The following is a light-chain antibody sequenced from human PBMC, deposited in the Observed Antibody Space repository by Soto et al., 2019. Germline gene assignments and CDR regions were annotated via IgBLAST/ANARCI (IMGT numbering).Light chain of an antibody. CDR3: QQYNSYPCT. V-gene: IGKV1-5*01. CDR2: DAS. CDR1: QSISSW. Sequence: DIQMTQSPSTLSASVGDRVTITCRASQSISSWLAWYQQKPGKAPQLLIYDASSLGSGVPSRFSGSGSGTEFTLTISSLQPDDFASYFCQQYNSYPCTFGQGTKVEIK. J-gene: IGKJ2*02.